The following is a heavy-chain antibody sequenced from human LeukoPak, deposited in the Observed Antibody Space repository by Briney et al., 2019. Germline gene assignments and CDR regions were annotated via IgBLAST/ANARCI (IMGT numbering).Heavy chain of an antibody. V-gene: IGHV3-7*01. J-gene: IGHJ3*02. CDR1: GFTFSSYW. CDR2: IKQDGSEK. D-gene: IGHD6-19*01. Sequence: GGSLRLSCAASGFTFSSYWMSWVRQAPGKGLEWVANIKQDGSEKYYVDSVKGRFTICRDNDENSLYLQMNSLRVEDTGVYYCATDEQWPTGRAFDIWDRGTMVAVSS. CDR3: ATDEQWPTGRAFDI.